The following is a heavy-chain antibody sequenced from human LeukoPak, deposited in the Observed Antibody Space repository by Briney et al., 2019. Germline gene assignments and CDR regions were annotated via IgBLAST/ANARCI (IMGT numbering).Heavy chain of an antibody. V-gene: IGHV3-21*01. J-gene: IGHJ5*02. CDR2: ISSSSGYI. CDR3: ARVWYGWFDP. CDR1: GFTFSSYS. D-gene: IGHD6-13*01. Sequence: GGSLRLSCAASGFTFSSYSMNWVRQAPGKGLEWVSSISSSSGYIYYADSVKGRFTISRDNAKNSLYLQMNSLRAEDTAVYYCARVWYGWFDPWGQGTLVTVSS.